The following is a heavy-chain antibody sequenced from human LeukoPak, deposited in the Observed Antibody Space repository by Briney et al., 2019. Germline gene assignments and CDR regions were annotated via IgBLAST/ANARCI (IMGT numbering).Heavy chain of an antibody. J-gene: IGHJ3*02. V-gene: IGHV3-11*04. CDR1: GFTFSDYY. D-gene: IGHD3-3*01. Sequence: PGGSLRLSCAASGFTFSDYYMSWIRQAPGKGLEWVSYISSSGSTIYYADSVKGRFTISGDNAKNSLYLQTNSLRAEDTAVYYCASKRAIWSGSDAFDIWGQGTMVTVSS. CDR2: ISSSGSTI. CDR3: ASKRAIWSGSDAFDI.